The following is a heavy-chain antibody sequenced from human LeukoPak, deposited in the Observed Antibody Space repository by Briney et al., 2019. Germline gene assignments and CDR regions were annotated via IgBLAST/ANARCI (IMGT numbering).Heavy chain of an antibody. CDR1: GFTFDDYV. D-gene: IGHD6-6*01. Sequence: GGSLRLSCAASGFTFDDYVMSWVRQAPGKGLEWVSGINWNGGSTGYADSVKGRFTISRDNAKNSLYLQMNSLRAEDTALYYCARDLSSSSGEYFQHWGQGTLVTVSS. CDR2: INWNGGST. V-gene: IGHV3-20*04. CDR3: ARDLSSSSGEYFQH. J-gene: IGHJ1*01.